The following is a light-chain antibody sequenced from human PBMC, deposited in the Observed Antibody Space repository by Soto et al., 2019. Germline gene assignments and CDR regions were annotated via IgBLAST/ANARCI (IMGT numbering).Light chain of an antibody. J-gene: IGKJ4*01. Sequence: DIQMTQSPSSLSASVGDRVTITCRASQGISNYLAWYQQKPGKVPKLLIYAASTLQSGVPSRFSGSGSGTDFTLPTSSLQPEDVANYYGQKYNGAPLFGGGTKVEIK. V-gene: IGKV1-27*01. CDR2: AAS. CDR3: QKYNGAPL. CDR1: QGISNY.